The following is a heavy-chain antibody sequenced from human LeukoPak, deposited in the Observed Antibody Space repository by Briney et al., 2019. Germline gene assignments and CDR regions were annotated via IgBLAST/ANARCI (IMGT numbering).Heavy chain of an antibody. V-gene: IGHV4-34*01. CDR1: GGSFSGYY. CDR2: INHSGST. J-gene: IGHJ4*02. CDR3: ARVPRLLWFGPNHVHFDY. Sequence: PSETLSLTCAVYGGSFSGYYWSWIRQLPGKGLEWIGEINHSGSTNYNPSLKSRVTISVDTSKNQFSLKLSSVTAADTAVYYCARVPRLLWFGPNHVHFDYWGQGTLVTVSS. D-gene: IGHD3-10*01.